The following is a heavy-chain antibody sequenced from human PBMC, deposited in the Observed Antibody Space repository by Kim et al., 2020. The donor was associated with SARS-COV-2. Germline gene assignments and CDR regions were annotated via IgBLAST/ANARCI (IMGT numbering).Heavy chain of an antibody. V-gene: IGHV1-46*01. CDR1: GYTFTSYY. J-gene: IGHJ6*02. CDR3: ARDRGAVAGTYYYYYYGMDV. D-gene: IGHD6-19*01. Sequence: ASVKVSCKASGYTFTSYYMHWVRQAPGQGLEWMGIINPSGGSTSYAQKFQGRVTMTRDTSTSTVYMELSSLRSEDTAVYYCARDRGAVAGTYYYYYYGMDVWGQGTTVTVSS. CDR2: INPSGGST.